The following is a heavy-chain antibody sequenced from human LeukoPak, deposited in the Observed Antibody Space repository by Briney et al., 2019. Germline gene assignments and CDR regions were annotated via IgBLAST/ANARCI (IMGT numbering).Heavy chain of an antibody. Sequence: GASVKVSCEASLYTFTHYYIHWVRQAPGQGLGWVVCITPNGDDTDYAQKFQGRVTMTRDTSINTAYMELTRLRSDDTAVYYWARVTGRHFDWLPYFDYWGQGTLATVSS. D-gene: IGHD3-9*01. CDR2: ITPNGDDT. CDR1: LYTFTHYY. CDR3: ARVTGRHFDWLPYFDY. V-gene: IGHV1-2*02. J-gene: IGHJ4*02.